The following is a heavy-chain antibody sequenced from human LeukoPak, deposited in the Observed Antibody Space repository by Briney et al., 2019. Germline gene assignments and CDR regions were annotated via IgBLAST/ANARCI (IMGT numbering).Heavy chain of an antibody. CDR3: ARLHTAMVVDAFDI. D-gene: IGHD5-18*01. CDR1: GFTFSSFW. Sequence: GGPLRLSCAASGFTFSSFWMNWVRQAPGKGLEWVANIKQDGSERYYVDSVMGRFTISRDNAKKSLYLEMNSLRAEDTAVYYCARLHTAMVVDAFDIWGQGTMVTVSS. CDR2: IKQDGSER. V-gene: IGHV3-7*01. J-gene: IGHJ3*02.